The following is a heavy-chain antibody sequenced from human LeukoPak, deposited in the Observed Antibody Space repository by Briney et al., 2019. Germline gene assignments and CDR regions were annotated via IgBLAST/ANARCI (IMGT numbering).Heavy chain of an antibody. V-gene: IGHV3-23*01. CDR1: GFTFSSYA. CDR3: AKDMGEDGSYYLDY. J-gene: IGHJ4*02. Sequence: GGSLRLSCAASGFTFSSYAMSWVRQAPGKGLEWVSAISGSGARTYYAGSVKGRFTISRDTSKNTLYLQMNSLRAEDTAVYYCAKDMGEDGSYYLDYWGQGALVTVSS. D-gene: IGHD1-26*01. CDR2: ISGSGART.